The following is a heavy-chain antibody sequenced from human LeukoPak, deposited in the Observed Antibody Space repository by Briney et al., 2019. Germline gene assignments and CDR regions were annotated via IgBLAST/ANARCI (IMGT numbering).Heavy chain of an antibody. D-gene: IGHD3-22*01. CDR3: ATEGQYYDSSGYPTWTFDS. V-gene: IGHV3-66*02. Sequence: GGSLRLSCAASGFTVSSSYMSGVRQAPGKGLEWVSVIYSGGSTYYADSVKGRFTISRDNSKNTLYLQMNSLRAEDTAVYYCATEGQYYDSSGYPTWTFDSWGQGTLVTVSS. J-gene: IGHJ4*02. CDR1: GFTVSSSY. CDR2: IYSGGST.